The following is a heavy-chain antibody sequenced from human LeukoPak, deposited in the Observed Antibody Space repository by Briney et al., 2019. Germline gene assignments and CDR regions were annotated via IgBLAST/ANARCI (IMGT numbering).Heavy chain of an antibody. CDR2: ISDSGGTT. V-gene: IGHV3-23*01. J-gene: IGHJ4*02. D-gene: IGHD4-17*01. CDR3: AKVYGDIDY. Sequence: GGSLRLSCAASGFTFSSYAMTWVRQAPGKGLEWVSTISDSGGTTYYADPVKGRFTISRDNSKNTLYLQMNTLRAEDTAIYYCAKVYGDIDYWGQGTLVTVSS. CDR1: GFTFSSYA.